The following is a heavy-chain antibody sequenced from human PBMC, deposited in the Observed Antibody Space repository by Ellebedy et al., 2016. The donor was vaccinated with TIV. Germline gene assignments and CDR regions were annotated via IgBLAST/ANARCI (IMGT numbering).Heavy chain of an antibody. Sequence: ASVKVSXKASGYTFTSYGISWVRQAPGQGLEWMGWISAYNGDTIYAQKFQGRVTITTDTSTSTAYMELRSLRSDDTAVYYCARDNYESYPIDYWGQGTLVTVSS. CDR2: ISAYNGDT. J-gene: IGHJ4*02. D-gene: IGHD1-26*01. CDR3: ARDNYESYPIDY. V-gene: IGHV1-18*01. CDR1: GYTFTSYG.